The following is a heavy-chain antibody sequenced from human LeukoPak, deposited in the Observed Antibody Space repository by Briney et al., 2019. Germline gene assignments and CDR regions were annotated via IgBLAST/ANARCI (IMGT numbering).Heavy chain of an antibody. CDR2: IYYSGST. CDR3: ARESNYYDSSGYYSEAFDI. D-gene: IGHD3-22*01. J-gene: IGHJ3*02. V-gene: IGHV4-59*01. Sequence: PSETLSLTCTVSGGSISSYYWSWLRQPPGKGLEWIGYIYYSGSTNYNPSLKSRVTISVDTSKNQFSLKLSSVTAADTAVYYCARESNYYDSSGYYSEAFDIWGQGTMVTVSS. CDR1: GGSISSYY.